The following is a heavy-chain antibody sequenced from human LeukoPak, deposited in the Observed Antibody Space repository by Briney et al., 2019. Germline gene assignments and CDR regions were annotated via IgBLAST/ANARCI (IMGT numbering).Heavy chain of an antibody. J-gene: IGHJ6*04. CDR1: GYTFTSYA. D-gene: IGHD3-10*01. CDR3: ARDESRSYYGSGDGIDV. V-gene: IGHV1-3*01. Sequence: ASVKVSCKASGYTFTSYAMHWVRQAPGQRLEWMGWINADNGNTKYSQKFQGRVTITRDTSASTAYMGLSSLRSEDTAVYSCARDESRSYYGSGDGIDVWGKGTTVTVSS. CDR2: INADNGNT.